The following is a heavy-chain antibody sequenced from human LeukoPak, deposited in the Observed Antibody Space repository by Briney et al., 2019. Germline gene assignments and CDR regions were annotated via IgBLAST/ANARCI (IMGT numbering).Heavy chain of an antibody. D-gene: IGHD6-13*01. V-gene: IGHV1-69*13. CDR1: GGTFSSYA. CDR2: IIPIFGTA. J-gene: IGHJ4*02. Sequence: SVKVSCKASGGTFSSYAISWVRQAPGQGLEWMGGIIPIFGTASYAQKFQGRVTITADESTSTAYMELSSLRSEDTAVYYCARDSRGGLYSSSWYYFDYWGQGTLVTVSS. CDR3: ARDSRGGLYSSSWYYFDY.